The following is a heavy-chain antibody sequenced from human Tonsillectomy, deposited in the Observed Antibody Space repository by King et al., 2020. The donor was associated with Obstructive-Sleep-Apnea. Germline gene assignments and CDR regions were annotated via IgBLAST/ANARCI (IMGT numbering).Heavy chain of an antibody. V-gene: IGHV2-26*01. CDR3: ARIYNSGWYEYFQH. Sequence: TLKESGPVLVKPTETLTLTCTVSGFSLSNARMGVSWIRQPPGKALEWLAHIFSNDEKSYHTSLKSRLTISNDTSKSQLVLTMTNMDPVDTATYYCARIYNSGWYEYFQHWGQGTLVTVSS. CDR2: IFSNDEK. J-gene: IGHJ1*01. D-gene: IGHD6-19*01. CDR1: GFSLSNARMG.